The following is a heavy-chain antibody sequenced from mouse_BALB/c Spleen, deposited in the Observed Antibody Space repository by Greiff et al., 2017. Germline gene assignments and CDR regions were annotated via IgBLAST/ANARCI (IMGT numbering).Heavy chain of an antibody. J-gene: IGHJ2*01. D-gene: IGHD1-1*01. CDR1: GYSITSDYA. CDR3: AREVLRYYFDY. CDR2: ISYSGST. V-gene: IGHV3-2*02. Sequence: EVQLQQSGPGLVKPSQSLSLTCTVTGYSITSDYAWNWIRQFPGNKLEWMGYISYSGSTSYNPSLKSRISITRDTSKNQFFLQLNSVTTEDTATYYCAREVLRYYFDYWGQGTTLTVSS.